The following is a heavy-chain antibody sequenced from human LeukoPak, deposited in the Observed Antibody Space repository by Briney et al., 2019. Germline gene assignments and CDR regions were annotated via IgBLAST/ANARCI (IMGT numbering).Heavy chain of an antibody. J-gene: IGHJ2*01. CDR3: ASRGSGHRNWYFDL. D-gene: IGHD1-14*01. Sequence: GGSLRLSCAASGFPVRGNYMTWVRRAPGKGVEWVSVTYGDGSTSYADSVKDRFTISRDISKNTFFLQMNNLRAEDTAVYYCASRGSGHRNWYFDLWGRGTLVTVSA. V-gene: IGHV3-66*01. CDR2: TYGDGST. CDR1: GFPVRGNY.